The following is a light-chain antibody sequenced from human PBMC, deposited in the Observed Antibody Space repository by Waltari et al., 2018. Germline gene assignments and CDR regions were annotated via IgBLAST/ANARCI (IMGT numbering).Light chain of an antibody. CDR3: SAWDRSLSAWV. CDR2: RNS. CDR1: RNNVGDQG. V-gene: IGLV10-54*04. Sequence: QAGLTQPPSVSKGLGQTATLSCTGNRNNVGDQGTAWLQQHQGHPPKLLSYRNSNRPSGISEKFSTSRSGNTASLTITGLQPEDEADYYCSAWDRSLSAWVFGGGTKLTVL. J-gene: IGLJ3*02.